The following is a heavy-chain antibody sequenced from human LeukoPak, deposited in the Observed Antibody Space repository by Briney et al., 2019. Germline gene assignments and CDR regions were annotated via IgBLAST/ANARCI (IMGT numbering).Heavy chain of an antibody. J-gene: IGHJ4*02. CDR1: GGSISSGSYY. CDR3: ARGWTK. CDR2: IYTSGST. Sequence: SQTPSLTCTVSGGSISSGSYYWSWIRQPAGKGLEWIGRIYTSGSTNYNPSLKSRVTISVDTSKNQFSLKLSSVTAADTAVYYCARGWTKWGQGTLVTVSS. D-gene: IGHD3/OR15-3a*01. V-gene: IGHV4-61*02.